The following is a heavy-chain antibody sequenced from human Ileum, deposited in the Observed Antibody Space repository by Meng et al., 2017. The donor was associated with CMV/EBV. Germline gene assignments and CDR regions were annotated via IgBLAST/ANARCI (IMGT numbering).Heavy chain of an antibody. CDR2: VYSGGTT. V-gene: IGHV3-53*01. Sequence: SCAGSGFTASNNYMVRVRQGPGNELDWVTSVYSGGTTYYATSVSGRFTISSDTTKNTLYLQMNSMRAEDTAVYYCAGRSVFGNTLDYWGQGTLVTVS. J-gene: IGHJ4*01. CDR1: GFTASNNY. D-gene: IGHD2-8*01. CDR3: AGRSVFGNTLDY.